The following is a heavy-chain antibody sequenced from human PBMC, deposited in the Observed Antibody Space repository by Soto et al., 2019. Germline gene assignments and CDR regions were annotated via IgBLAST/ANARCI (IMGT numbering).Heavy chain of an antibody. D-gene: IGHD1-7*01. Sequence: EVQLVESGGGLVQPGGSLRLSCAASGFTFSSYSMNWVRQAPGKGLEWVSYISSGSSSRLYAHSVMGRFTISRDNAKSSLYLQMNSLGDEDTAVYYCARDVWEIGTARGLDAVEIWGQGTMLTVSS. CDR1: GFTFSSYS. V-gene: IGHV3-48*02. CDR2: ISSGSSSR. J-gene: IGHJ3*02. CDR3: ARDVWEIGTARGLDAVEI.